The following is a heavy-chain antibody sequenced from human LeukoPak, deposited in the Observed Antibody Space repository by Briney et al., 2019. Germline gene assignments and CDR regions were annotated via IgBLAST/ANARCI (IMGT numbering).Heavy chain of an antibody. Sequence: GASVKVSCKASGGTFSSYAISWVRQAPGQGLEWMGRIIPIFGTANYAQKFQGRVTITTDESTSTAYMELSSLRSEDTAVYYCAGVGSSGWYYPNWFDPWGQGTLVTVSS. J-gene: IGHJ5*02. CDR2: IIPIFGTA. CDR3: AGVGSSGWYYPNWFDP. D-gene: IGHD6-19*01. V-gene: IGHV1-69*05. CDR1: GGTFSSYA.